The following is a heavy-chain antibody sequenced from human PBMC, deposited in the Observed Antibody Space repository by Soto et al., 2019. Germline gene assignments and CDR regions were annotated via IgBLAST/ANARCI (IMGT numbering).Heavy chain of an antibody. D-gene: IGHD2-15*01. CDR3: ARRERYCSGGRCLYYYYGMDV. CDR1: GYSFTSYW. CDR2: IDPSDSYT. V-gene: IGHV5-10-1*01. Sequence: PGESLKISCKGSGYSFTSYWISWVRQMPGKGLEWMGRIDPSDSYTNYSPSFQGHVTISADKSISTAYLQWSSLKASDTAMYYCARRERYCSGGRCLYYYYGMDVWGQGTTVTVSS. J-gene: IGHJ6*02.